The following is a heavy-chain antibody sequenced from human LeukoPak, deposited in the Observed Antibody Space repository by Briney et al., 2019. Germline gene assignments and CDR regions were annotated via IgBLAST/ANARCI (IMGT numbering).Heavy chain of an antibody. CDR1: GFTFSSYA. J-gene: IGHJ4*02. V-gene: IGHV3-30*04. CDR3: ARDQEWLGYFDY. CDR2: ISYDGSNK. D-gene: IGHD6-19*01. Sequence: GGSLRLSCAASGFTFSSYAMHWVRQAPGKGLEWVAVISYDGSNKYYADSVKGRFTISRDNSKNTLYLQMNSLRAEDTAVYYCARDQEWLGYFDYWGQGTLVTVSS.